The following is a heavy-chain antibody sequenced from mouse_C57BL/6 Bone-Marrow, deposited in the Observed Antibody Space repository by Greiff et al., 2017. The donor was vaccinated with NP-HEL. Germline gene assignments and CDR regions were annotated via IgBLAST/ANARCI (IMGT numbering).Heavy chain of an antibody. J-gene: IGHJ2*01. CDR1: GFTFSSYA. V-gene: IGHV5-9-1*02. CDR3: TRVESTMAPYYFDY. Sequence: EVKLMESGEGLVKPGGSLKLSCAASGFTFSSYAMSWVRQTPEKRLEWVAYISSGGDYIYYADTVKGRFTISRDNARNTLYLQMSSLKSEDTAMYYCTRVESTMAPYYFDYWGQGTTLTVSS. D-gene: IGHD2-1*01. CDR2: ISSGGDYI.